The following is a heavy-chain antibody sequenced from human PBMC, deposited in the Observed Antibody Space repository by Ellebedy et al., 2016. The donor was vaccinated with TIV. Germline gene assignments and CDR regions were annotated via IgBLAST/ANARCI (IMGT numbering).Heavy chain of an antibody. J-gene: IGHJ5*02. CDR1: GYTFTSYG. D-gene: IGHD3-9*01. CDR3: ARVAGRYWFDP. V-gene: IGHV1-18*01. Sequence: AASVKVSCKASGYTFTSYGISWVRQAPGQGLEWMGWISVYNGNTNYAQKLQGRVTMTTDTSTSTAYMELRSLRSYDTAVYYCARVAGRYWFDPWGQGTLVTVSS. CDR2: ISVYNGNT.